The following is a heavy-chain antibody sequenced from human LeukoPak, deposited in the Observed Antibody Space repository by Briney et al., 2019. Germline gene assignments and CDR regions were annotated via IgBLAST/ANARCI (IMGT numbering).Heavy chain of an antibody. CDR1: VGSFSAYY. CDR3: EKSVTDYDLLTDPKFYYYYGMDV. V-gene: IGHV4-34*01. Sequence: SETLSLTCAVYVGSFSAYYWSWIRKSPGRGLEWIGEINHSGSTNINPSLKSRVTISVDTSKNQFSLKLTSVTAADTAVYYCEKSVTDYDLLTDPKFYYYYGMDVWSQGTPVTVSS. J-gene: IGHJ6*02. D-gene: IGHD3-9*01. CDR2: INHSGST.